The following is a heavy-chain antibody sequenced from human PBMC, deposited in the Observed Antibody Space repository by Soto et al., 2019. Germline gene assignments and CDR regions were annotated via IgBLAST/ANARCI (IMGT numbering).Heavy chain of an antibody. CDR3: AKAGGITMIVVVITGYYFDY. CDR2: ISGSGGST. CDR1: GFTFSSYA. D-gene: IGHD3-22*01. Sequence: GGSLRLSCAASGFTFSSYAMSWVRQAPGKGLEWVSAISGSGGSTYYADSVKGRFTISRDNSKNTLFLQMNSLRAEDTAVYYCAKAGGITMIVVVITGYYFDYWGQGTLVTVSS. J-gene: IGHJ4*02. V-gene: IGHV3-23*01.